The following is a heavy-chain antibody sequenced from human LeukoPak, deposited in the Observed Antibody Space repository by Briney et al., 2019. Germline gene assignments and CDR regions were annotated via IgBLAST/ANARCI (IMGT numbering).Heavy chain of an antibody. D-gene: IGHD4-4*01. V-gene: IGHV3-33*01. CDR3: ARDLFGNYDC. Sequence: GGSLRLSCAASGFTFSSYGMHWVRQAPGKGLERVALIWYDGSDKYYAESVKGRFTISRDNSKNTLYLQINSLRAEDTAMYYCARDLFGNYDCWGQGTLVTVSS. J-gene: IGHJ4*02. CDR2: IWYDGSDK. CDR1: GFTFSSYG.